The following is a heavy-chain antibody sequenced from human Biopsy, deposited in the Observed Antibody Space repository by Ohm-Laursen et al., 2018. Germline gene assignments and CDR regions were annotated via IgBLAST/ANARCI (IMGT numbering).Heavy chain of an antibody. V-gene: IGHV4-59*01. Sequence: SQTLSLTCTVSGGSISSDYWSWIRQSPGKGLEWIGYISNRGSTNYNPSLRGRVTIAVETSKNQFSLKLSSLTAADTAVFFCARLYRLDDYWNDDPPDAFDVWGQGTVVTVSS. CDR3: ARLYRLDDYWNDDPPDAFDV. J-gene: IGHJ3*01. CDR1: GGSISSDY. CDR2: ISNRGST. D-gene: IGHD3-3*01.